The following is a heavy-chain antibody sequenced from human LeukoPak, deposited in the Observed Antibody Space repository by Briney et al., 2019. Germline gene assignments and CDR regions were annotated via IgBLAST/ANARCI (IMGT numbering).Heavy chain of an antibody. CDR2: ISSSSSYI. D-gene: IGHD6-13*01. CDR3: ARDQWGIAAAGPFDAFDI. Sequence: GGSLRLSCAASGFTFSSYSMNWVRQAPGKGLEWVSSISSSSSYIYYADSVKGRFTIPRDNAKNSLYLQMNSLRAEDTAVYYCARDQWGIAAAGPFDAFDIWGQGTMVTVSS. J-gene: IGHJ3*02. V-gene: IGHV3-21*01. CDR1: GFTFSSYS.